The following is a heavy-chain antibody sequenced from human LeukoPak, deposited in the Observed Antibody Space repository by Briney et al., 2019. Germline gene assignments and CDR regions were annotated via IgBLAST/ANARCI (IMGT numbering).Heavy chain of an antibody. CDR1: GFTFSSYA. D-gene: IGHD6-13*01. CDR2: ISGSGGST. J-gene: IGHJ6*02. V-gene: IGHV3-23*01. CDR3: AKWGVAAAVDYYYYYGMDV. Sequence: GGSLRLSCAASGFTFSSYAMSWVRQAPGKGLEWVSAISGSGGSTYYADSVKGRFTISRDNSKNTLYLQMNSLRAEDTAVYYRAKWGVAAAVDYYYYYGMDVWGQGTTVTVSS.